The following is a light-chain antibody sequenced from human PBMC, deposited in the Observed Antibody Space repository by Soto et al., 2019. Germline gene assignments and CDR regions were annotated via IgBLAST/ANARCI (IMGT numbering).Light chain of an antibody. CDR1: QSVNSAH. J-gene: IGKJ5*01. V-gene: IGKV3-20*01. Sequence: EIVLTQSPGTLSLSPGERATLSCRASQSVNSAHLAWYQQKPGQAPSLLIYDVSIRATGIPARFNGSGSGTEFTLTISSLQSEDFAVYYCQQYGSSITFGQGTRLEIK. CDR3: QQYGSSIT. CDR2: DVS.